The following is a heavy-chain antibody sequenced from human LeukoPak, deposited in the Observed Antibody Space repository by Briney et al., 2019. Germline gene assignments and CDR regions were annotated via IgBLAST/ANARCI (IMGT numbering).Heavy chain of an antibody. CDR2: VYHSGST. D-gene: IGHD2-21*02. V-gene: IGHV4-4*02. CDR3: AGAYCGGDCYSGRTFDI. Sequence: PSETLSLTCAVSGGSISSSYWWSWVRQPPGKGLEWIGEVYHSGSTNYSPSLKSRVTLSVDKSKNQFSLRLSSVTAADTAVCYCAGAYCGGDCYSGRTFDIWGQGTMVTVSS. CDR1: GGSISSSYW. J-gene: IGHJ3*02.